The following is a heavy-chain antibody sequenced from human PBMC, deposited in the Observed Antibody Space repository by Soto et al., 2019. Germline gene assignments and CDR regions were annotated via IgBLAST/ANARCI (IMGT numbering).Heavy chain of an antibody. CDR3: ARDPGLGSSYPPLDY. J-gene: IGHJ4*01. V-gene: IGHV1-18*04. D-gene: IGHD3-10*01. CDR1: GYTFTSYG. Sequence: ASVKVSCKTSGYTFTSYGLSWVRQAPGQGLEWMGWISPYNGKTEASPKFQGRVTMTADIFMSTAYMELSSLTSEDSAIYYCARDPGLGSSYPPLDYWGQGSLVTVPQ. CDR2: ISPYNGKT.